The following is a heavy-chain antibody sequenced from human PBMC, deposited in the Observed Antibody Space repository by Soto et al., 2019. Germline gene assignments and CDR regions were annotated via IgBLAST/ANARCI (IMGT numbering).Heavy chain of an antibody. J-gene: IGHJ6*02. CDR3: AVGGNYLGMDD. Sequence: QVQLVQSGAEVKKPGASVKVSCKASGYTFTSYYMHWVRLAPGQGLEWMGIINPDGGGTSYAQQCQVRVSMTGDTSTSTGYTEMSSLRSEDTDVYYCAVGGNYLGMDDWGQGTTVTVSS. CDR1: GYTFTSYY. V-gene: IGHV1-46*01. CDR2: INPDGGGT.